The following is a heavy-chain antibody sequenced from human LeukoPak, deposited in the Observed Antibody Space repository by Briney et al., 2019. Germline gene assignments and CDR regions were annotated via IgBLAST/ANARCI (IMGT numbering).Heavy chain of an antibody. CDR2: IYYSGST. CDR1: VGSIRSYY. Sequence: SETLSLTCTVSVGSIRSYYWSWIRQPPGKGLEWIGYIYYSGSTNYNPSLKSRVTISVDTSKNQFSLKLSSVTAEDTAGYYCARDVSREDGYAVYYFDYWGQGTLVTVSS. D-gene: IGHD5-24*01. V-gene: IGHV4-59*01. J-gene: IGHJ4*02. CDR3: ARDVSREDGYAVYYFDY.